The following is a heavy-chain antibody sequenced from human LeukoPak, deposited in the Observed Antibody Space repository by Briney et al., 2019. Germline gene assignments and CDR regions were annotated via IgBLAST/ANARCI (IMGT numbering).Heavy chain of an antibody. CDR1: GGSISSGDYY. CDR3: ARQDYYYGMDV. Sequence: PSQTLSLTCTVSGGSISSGDYYWGWIRQPPGKGLEWIGSIYYSGSTYYNPSLKSRVSISVDTSKNHFSLKLSSVTAADTALYYCARQDYYYGMDVWGQGTTVTVSS. CDR2: IYYSGST. V-gene: IGHV4-39*01. J-gene: IGHJ6*02.